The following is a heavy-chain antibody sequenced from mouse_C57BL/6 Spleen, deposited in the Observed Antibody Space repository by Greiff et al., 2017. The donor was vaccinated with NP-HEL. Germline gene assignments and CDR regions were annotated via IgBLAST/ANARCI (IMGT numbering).Heavy chain of an antibody. J-gene: IGHJ4*01. D-gene: IGHD2-4*01. CDR2: INPYNGDT. CDR3: ARCVDDYDGAGYAMDY. CDR1: GYSFTGYF. V-gene: IGHV1-20*01. Sequence: EVQLQQSGPELVKPGDSVKISCKASGYSFTGYFMNWVMQSHGKSLEWIGRINPYNGDTFYNQKFKGKATLTVDKSSSTAHMELRSLTSEDSAVYYCARCVDDYDGAGYAMDYWGQGTSVTVST.